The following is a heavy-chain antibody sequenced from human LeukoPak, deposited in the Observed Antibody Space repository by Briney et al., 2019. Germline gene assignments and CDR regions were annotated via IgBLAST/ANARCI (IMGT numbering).Heavy chain of an antibody. CDR2: ISYDENNK. CDR1: GFTFSSHG. J-gene: IGHJ6*02. CDR3: ASRGGNYYYGLDV. V-gene: IGHV3-30*03. Sequence: GGSLRLSCAASGFTFSSHGMHWVRQAPGKGLEWVAVISYDENNKYYADSVKGRFTISRDNSKNTLYLQMNSLRAEDTAVYYCASRGGNYYYGLDVWGQGTTVTVSS. D-gene: IGHD4-23*01.